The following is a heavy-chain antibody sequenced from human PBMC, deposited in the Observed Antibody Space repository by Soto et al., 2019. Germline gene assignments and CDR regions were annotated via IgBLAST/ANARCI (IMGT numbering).Heavy chain of an antibody. CDR2: INHTGVT. Sequence: ATLSLTRAVYGGTVNGYNRNCIRQPPGKGLDWIAEINHTGVTHYNPSLKSRVTMSVDTYKNQFSLRLSSVTAADTAIYYCATRITVFGLLIHPFDPWGQGTQVTVS. CDR3: ATRITVFGLLIHPFDP. D-gene: IGHD3-3*01. J-gene: IGHJ5*02. CDR1: GGTVNGYN. V-gene: IGHV4-34*08.